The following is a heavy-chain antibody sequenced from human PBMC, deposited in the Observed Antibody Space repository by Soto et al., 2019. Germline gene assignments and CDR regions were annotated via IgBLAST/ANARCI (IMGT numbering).Heavy chain of an antibody. D-gene: IGHD3-10*01. V-gene: IGHV3-7*01. CDR1: GFTFSSYW. CDR2: IKQDGSEK. Sequence: PGGSLRLSCAASGFTFSSYWMSWVRQAPGKGLEWVANIKQDGSEKYYVDSVKGRFTISRDNAKNSLYLQMNSLRAEDTAVYYCARDTPYYYGSGSYSHHYYYYMDVWGKGTTVTVSS. CDR3: ARDTPYYYGSGSYSHHYYYYMDV. J-gene: IGHJ6*03.